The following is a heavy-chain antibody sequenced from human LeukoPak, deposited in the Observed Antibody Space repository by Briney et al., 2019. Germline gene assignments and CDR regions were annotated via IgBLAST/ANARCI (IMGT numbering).Heavy chain of an antibody. CDR2: ISAYNGNT. Sequence: ASVKVSCKASGYTFTSYGISWVRQAPGQGLEWMGWISAYNGNTNYAQKLQGRVTMTTDTSTSTAYMELRSLRSDDTAVYYCARDSEKVLLWFGELSPPDYWGQGTRSPSPQ. J-gene: IGHJ4*02. CDR3: ARDSEKVLLWFGELSPPDY. D-gene: IGHD3-10*01. CDR1: GYTFTSYG. V-gene: IGHV1-18*01.